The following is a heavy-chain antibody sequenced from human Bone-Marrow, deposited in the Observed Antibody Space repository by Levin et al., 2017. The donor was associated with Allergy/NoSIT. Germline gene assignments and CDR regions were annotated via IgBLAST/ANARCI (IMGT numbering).Heavy chain of an antibody. J-gene: IGHJ4*02. CDR3: ARVSLAAFGTPSFDY. D-gene: IGHD6-13*01. CDR2: IGSSTTYT. CDR1: GFTFSDSY. Sequence: PGGSLRLSCAASGFTFSDSYMSWIRQAPGKGLEWISYIGSSTTYTNYADSVKGRFTTSRDNARNSLFLQMNTLRAEDTAIYYCARVSLAAFGTPSFDYWGQGTLVTVSS. V-gene: IGHV3-11*05.